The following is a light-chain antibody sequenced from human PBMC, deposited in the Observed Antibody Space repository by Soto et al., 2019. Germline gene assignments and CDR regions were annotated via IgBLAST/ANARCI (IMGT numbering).Light chain of an antibody. Sequence: EIGLTQSPGTLSLSPGERATLSCRASQSVSSSYLAWYQQKPGQAPRLLIYGASSRATGIPDRFSGSGSGTDFTLTISRLETEDFAVYYCQQYGSSPPNTFAQGTRRA. V-gene: IGKV3-20*01. CDR1: QSVSSSY. CDR2: GAS. CDR3: QQYGSSPPNT. J-gene: IGKJ5*01.